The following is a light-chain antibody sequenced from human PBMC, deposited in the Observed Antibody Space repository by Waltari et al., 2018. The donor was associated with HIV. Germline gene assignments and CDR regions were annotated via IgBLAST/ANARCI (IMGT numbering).Light chain of an antibody. CDR3: VGWDASLSAYV. J-gene: IGLJ1*01. Sequence: QSVLTQPPSASGTPGQRVTIPCSGSSSNIGNDNVYWYQQLPGTAPKLLIYKNYQRPSGVPDRFAGSKSGTSASLASSGLRSEDEADYYCVGWDASLSAYVFGTGTKVTIL. V-gene: IGLV1-47*01. CDR1: SSNIGNDN. CDR2: KNY.